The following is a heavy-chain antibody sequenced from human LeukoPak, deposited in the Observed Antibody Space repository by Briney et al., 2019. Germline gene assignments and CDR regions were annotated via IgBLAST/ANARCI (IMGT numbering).Heavy chain of an antibody. CDR3: ARDRPERIEFGESEGAFDI. CDR2: ISSSGSTI. D-gene: IGHD3-10*01. CDR1: GFTFSDYY. J-gene: IGHJ3*02. Sequence: GGSLRLSCAASGFTFSDYYMSWIRQAPGKGLEWVSYISSSGSTIYYADSVKGRFTISRDNAKNSLYLQMNSLRAEDTAVYYCARDRPERIEFGESEGAFDIWGQGTMVTVSS. V-gene: IGHV3-11*01.